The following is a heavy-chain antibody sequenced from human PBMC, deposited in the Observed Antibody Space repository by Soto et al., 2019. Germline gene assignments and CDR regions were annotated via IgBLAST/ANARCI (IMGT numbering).Heavy chain of an antibody. CDR3: AKDARPHLLMDIVVVPAAMPPQRDYYYVDV. J-gene: IGHJ6*03. Sequence: GGSKRVSCAAAGFSSGFTVSTYPRAWVRQAPGKGLEWVSGISGSGSSTYYADSVKGRFTISRDNAKNSLYLQMNSLRAEDTALYYCAKDARPHLLMDIVVVPAAMPPQRDYYYVDVWGKGTTVTVSS. CDR2: ISGSGSST. D-gene: IGHD2-2*03. V-gene: IGHV3-23*01. CDR1: GFTVSTYP.